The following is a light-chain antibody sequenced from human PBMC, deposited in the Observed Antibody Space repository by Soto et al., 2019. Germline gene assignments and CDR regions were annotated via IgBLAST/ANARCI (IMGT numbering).Light chain of an antibody. V-gene: IGKV3-15*01. CDR1: QSVSSN. Sequence: EIVMTQSPATVSVSPGERATLSCRASQSVSSNLAWYQHRPGQAPRLLINGASTRATGIPGRFSGSGSGTEFTLTISSLQSEDIAVYFCLQYNNWPPETWTFGPGTKVDIK. CDR2: GAS. J-gene: IGKJ1*01. CDR3: LQYNNWPPETWT.